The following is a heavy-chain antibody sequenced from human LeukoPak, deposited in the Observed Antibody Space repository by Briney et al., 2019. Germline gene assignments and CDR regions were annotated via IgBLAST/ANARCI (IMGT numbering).Heavy chain of an antibody. J-gene: IGHJ5*02. Sequence: ASVKVSCRASGYAFTSYYMHWVRQAPGQGLEWMGIINPSGGSTSYAQKFQGRVTMTRDTSTSTVYMELSSLRSEDTAVYYCARAPAAIRWFDPWGQGTLVTVSS. D-gene: IGHD2-2*01. CDR3: ARAPAAIRWFDP. CDR2: INPSGGST. V-gene: IGHV1-46*01. CDR1: GYAFTSYY.